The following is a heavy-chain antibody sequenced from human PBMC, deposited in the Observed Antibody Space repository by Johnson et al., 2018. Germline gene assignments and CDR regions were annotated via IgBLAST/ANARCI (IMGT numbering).Heavy chain of an antibody. J-gene: IGHJ3*02. CDR1: GGSISSGSYY. CDR2: IYTSGST. D-gene: IGHD3-10*01. CDR3: ARAEGFGELFWAGTFDI. Sequence: QVQLQESGPGLVKPSQTLSLTCTVSGGSISSGSYYWSWIRQPAGKGLEWIGRIYTSGSTNYNPSLKSRVTISVATSKNQFSLKLSSVTAADTAVYYCARAEGFGELFWAGTFDIWGQGTMVTVSA. V-gene: IGHV4-61*02.